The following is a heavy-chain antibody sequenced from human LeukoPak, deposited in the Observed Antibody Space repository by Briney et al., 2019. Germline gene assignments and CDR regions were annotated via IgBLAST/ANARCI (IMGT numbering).Heavy chain of an antibody. CDR3: ARGHFRGGEDY. Sequence: SETLSLTCTVSGGSISSSSYYWSWIRQPPGKGLEWIGEINHSGSTNYNPSLKSRVTISVDTSKNQFSLKLSSVTAADTAVYYCARGHFRGGEDYWGQGTLVTVSS. J-gene: IGHJ4*02. D-gene: IGHD3-10*01. CDR2: INHSGST. CDR1: GGSISSSSYY. V-gene: IGHV4-39*07.